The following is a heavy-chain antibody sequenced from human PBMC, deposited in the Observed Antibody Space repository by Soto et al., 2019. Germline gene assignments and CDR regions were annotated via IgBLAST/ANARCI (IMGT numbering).Heavy chain of an antibody. D-gene: IGHD5-12*01. Sequence: GGSLRLSCAASGFTFGTYAMNWVRQAPGKGLEWVSTITDVGDPTYYADSVKGRFTISRDNSKNTLFLQMNSLRAEDTARYYCAKDRDIAYRLEGGFYYSCMDVWGQGTTVTVSS. CDR3: AKDRDIAYRLEGGFYYSCMDV. CDR2: ITDVGDPT. CDR1: GFTFGTYA. J-gene: IGHJ6*02. V-gene: IGHV3-23*01.